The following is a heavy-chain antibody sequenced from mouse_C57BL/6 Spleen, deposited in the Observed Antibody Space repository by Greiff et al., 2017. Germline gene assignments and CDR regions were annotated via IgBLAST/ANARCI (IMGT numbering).Heavy chain of an antibody. CDR1: GYAFSSYW. CDR2: IYPGDGDT. CDR3: ARGNYYGSYAMDY. V-gene: IGHV1-80*01. D-gene: IGHD1-1*01. Sequence: QVQLQQSGAELVKPGASVKISCKASGYAFSSYWMNLVKQRPGKGLEWIGQIYPGDGDTNYNGKFKGKATLTADKSSSTAYMQLSSLTSEDSAVYFCARGNYYGSYAMDYWGQGTSVTVAS. J-gene: IGHJ4*01.